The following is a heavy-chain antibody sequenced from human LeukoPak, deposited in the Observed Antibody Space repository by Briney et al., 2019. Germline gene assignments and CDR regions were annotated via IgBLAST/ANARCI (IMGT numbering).Heavy chain of an antibody. CDR1: GFNFGGAS. CDR3: VLPGRGNYYVS. Sequence: GGSLRLSCAASGFNFGGASMHWVRQASGKGLEWVGRIRSKDYNYVTAFAASVTGRFTLSRDDSKNTMDLQMNSLNTEDTAMYYCVLPGRGNYYVSWGQRALVTVSS. V-gene: IGHV3-73*01. D-gene: IGHD3-3*01. CDR2: IRSKDYNYVT. J-gene: IGHJ5*02.